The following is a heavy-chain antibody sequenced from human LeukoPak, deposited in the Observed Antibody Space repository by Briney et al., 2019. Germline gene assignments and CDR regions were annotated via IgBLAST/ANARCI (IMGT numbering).Heavy chain of an antibody. CDR1: GFTFSSYS. D-gene: IGHD3-3*02. J-gene: IGHJ5*02. CDR3: ASSISSRSTFDP. V-gene: IGHV3-21*01. CDR2: ISSSSSYI. Sequence: GGSLRLSCAASGFTFSSYSMNWVRQAPGKGLEWDSSISSSSSYINYADSVKGRFTISRDNAKNSLYLEMNSLRAEDTAVYYCASSISSRSTFDPWGQGTLVTVSS.